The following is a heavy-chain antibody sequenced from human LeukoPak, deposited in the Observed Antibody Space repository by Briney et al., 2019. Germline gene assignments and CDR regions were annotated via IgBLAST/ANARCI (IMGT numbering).Heavy chain of an antibody. CDR2: ISYDGSNK. J-gene: IGHJ6*03. CDR3: ARVQRSSGYYYYYYYYMDV. D-gene: IGHD3-22*01. CDR1: GFTFSNYD. Sequence: GRSLRLSCVASGFTFSNYDMHWVRQAPGKGLEWVAVISYDGSNKYYADSVKGRFTISRDNAKNSLYLQMNSLRAEDTAVYYCARVQRSSGYYYYYYYYMDVWGKGTTVTISS. V-gene: IGHV3-30*03.